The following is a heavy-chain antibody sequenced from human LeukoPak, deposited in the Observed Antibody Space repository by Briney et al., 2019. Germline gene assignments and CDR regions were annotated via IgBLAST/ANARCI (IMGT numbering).Heavy chain of an antibody. CDR2: IYPRDGST. J-gene: IGHJ4*02. V-gene: IGHV1-46*01. Sequence: ASVKVSRKASGYTFTSNYIHWVRQAPGQGLEWMGMIYPRDGSTSYAQKFQGRVTVTRDTSTSTVHMELSGLRSEDTAVYYCARDQEGFDYWGQGTLVTVSS. CDR1: GYTFTSNY. CDR3: ARDQEGFDY.